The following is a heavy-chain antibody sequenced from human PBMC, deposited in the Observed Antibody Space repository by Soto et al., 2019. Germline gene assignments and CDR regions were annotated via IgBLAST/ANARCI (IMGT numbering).Heavy chain of an antibody. Sequence: QVQLVQSGAEVQKPGASVKVSCKTSGYTFNDFGITWVRQAPGLGLEWLGWIYSKAGTSNFAPKFQGRVVMTTDTSTSTAHMELTSLTFDDSAVYFCARDIGFDIDYWGQGTLVTVS. CDR1: GYTFNDFG. V-gene: IGHV1-18*01. D-gene: IGHD5-12*01. CDR2: IYSKAGTS. CDR3: ARDIGFDIDY. J-gene: IGHJ4*02.